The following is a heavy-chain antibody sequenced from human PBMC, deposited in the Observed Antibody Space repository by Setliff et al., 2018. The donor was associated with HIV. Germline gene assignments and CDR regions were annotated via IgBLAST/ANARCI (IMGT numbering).Heavy chain of an antibody. J-gene: IGHJ5*02. CDR1: GYTFGSHG. V-gene: IGHV1-18*01. D-gene: IGHD5-18*01. Sequence: GASVKVSCKTSGYTFGSHGISWVRQAPGQGLEWMGWISAYNGNTNYAQKFQGRVTMTRDTSTNTAYMEVRSLRPDDTAVYYCARDGRYSFGYNWFDPWGQGTLVTVSS. CDR3: ARDGRYSFGYNWFDP. CDR2: ISAYNGNT.